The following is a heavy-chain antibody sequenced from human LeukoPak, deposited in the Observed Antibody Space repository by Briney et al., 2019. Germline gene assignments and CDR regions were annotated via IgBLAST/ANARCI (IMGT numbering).Heavy chain of an antibody. CDR1: GGSISSGDYY. Sequence: SQTLSLTCTVSGGSISSGDYYWSWIRQPPGKGLEWIGYIYYSGSTYYNPSLKSRVTISVDTSKNQFSLKLSSVTAADTAVYYCARTPLGGNWFDPWGQGTLVTVSS. D-gene: IGHD2-15*01. V-gene: IGHV4-30-4*01. CDR3: ARTPLGGNWFDP. J-gene: IGHJ5*02. CDR2: IYYSGST.